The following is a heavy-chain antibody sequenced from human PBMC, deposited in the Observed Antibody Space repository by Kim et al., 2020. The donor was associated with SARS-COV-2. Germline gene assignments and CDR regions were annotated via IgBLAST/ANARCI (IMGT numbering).Heavy chain of an antibody. V-gene: IGHV3-23*01. CDR3: ARADRGSYYFGMDV. Sequence: GGSLRLSCAVPGFTFSTYAFSWVRLAPGKGLEWVSAISGRTTNTYYADSVRGRFTISRDNSRNTLYLQMSSLRAEDTALYYCARADRGSYYFGMDVWGQG. CDR2: ISGRTTNT. J-gene: IGHJ6*02. CDR1: GFTFSTYA. D-gene: IGHD6-6*01.